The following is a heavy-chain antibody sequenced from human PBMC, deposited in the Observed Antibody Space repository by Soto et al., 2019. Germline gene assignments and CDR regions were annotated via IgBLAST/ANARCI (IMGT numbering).Heavy chain of an antibody. CDR1: GGSFSGYY. CDR3: ARSITIFGVVILSDWFDP. CDR2: INHSGST. V-gene: IGHV4-34*01. D-gene: IGHD3-3*01. J-gene: IGHJ5*02. Sequence: SETLSLTCAVYGGSFSGYYWSWIRQPPGKGLEWIGEINHSGSTNYNPSLKSRVTISVDTSKNQFSLKLSSVTAADTAVYYCARSITIFGVVILSDWFDPWGQGTLVTVS.